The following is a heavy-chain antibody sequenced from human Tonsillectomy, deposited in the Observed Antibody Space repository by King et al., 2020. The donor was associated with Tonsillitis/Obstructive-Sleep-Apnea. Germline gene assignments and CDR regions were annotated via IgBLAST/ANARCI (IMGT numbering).Heavy chain of an antibody. J-gene: IGHJ4*02. V-gene: IGHV3-15*01. D-gene: IGHD2-2*01. Sequence: VQLVESGGGLVKPGGSLRLSCAASGFTFSKAWMSWVRQAPGKGLEWGGRINSKNDGGTTDYAAPVKGRFTVSRDDSKDTLYLQMNSLKTEDTAVYYCTTDDHRNCSSVTCYSWGQGTLVTVSS. CDR2: INSKNDGGTT. CDR3: TTDDHRNCSSVTCYS. CDR1: GFTFSKAW.